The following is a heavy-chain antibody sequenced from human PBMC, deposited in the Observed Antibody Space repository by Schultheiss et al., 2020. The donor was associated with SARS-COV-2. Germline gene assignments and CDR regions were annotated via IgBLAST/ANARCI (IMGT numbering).Heavy chain of an antibody. Sequence: ASVKVSCKASGYTFTGYYIHWVRQAPGQGLEWMGWINPNRGGINYAQKFQGRVTMTTDTSTSTAYMELRSLRSDDTAVYYCARKSGSHTSYNWFDPWGQGTLVTVSS. CDR2: INPNRGGI. V-gene: IGHV1-2*02. CDR1: GYTFTGYY. J-gene: IGHJ5*02. D-gene: IGHD1-26*01. CDR3: ARKSGSHTSYNWFDP.